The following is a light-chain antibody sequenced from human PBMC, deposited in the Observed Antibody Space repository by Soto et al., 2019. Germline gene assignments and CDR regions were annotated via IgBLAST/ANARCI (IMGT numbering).Light chain of an antibody. CDR2: GAS. CDR3: QQYGSSPLYT. V-gene: IGKV3-20*01. J-gene: IGKJ2*01. Sequence: EMVLTQSPDTLSLSPGERATLSCRASQSVSGSYLAWYQQKPGQAPRLLIYGASSRATGVPDRFSGSESGTDFTLTISRLEPEDFAVYYCQQYGSSPLYTFGQGTKLEIK. CDR1: QSVSGSY.